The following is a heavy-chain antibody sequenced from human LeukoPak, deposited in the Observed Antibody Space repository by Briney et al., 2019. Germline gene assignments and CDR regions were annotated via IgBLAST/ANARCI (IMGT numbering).Heavy chain of an antibody. V-gene: IGHV1-69*05. J-gene: IGHJ5*02. D-gene: IGHD6-6*01. CDR3: ASYAGSARTANNWFDP. CDR1: GGTFHSYA. CDR2: NIPIFGTA. Sequence: ASVKVSCQASGGTFHSYAIRWVRQAPGQGLEWMGGNIPIFGTANYAQKFQGRITITTDESTSTAYMELSSLRSEDTAVYYCASYAGSARTANNWFDPWGQGTLVTVSS.